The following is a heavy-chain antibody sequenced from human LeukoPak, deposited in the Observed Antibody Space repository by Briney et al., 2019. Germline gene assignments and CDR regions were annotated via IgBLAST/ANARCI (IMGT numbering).Heavy chain of an antibody. D-gene: IGHD5-12*01. V-gene: IGHV3-21*01. J-gene: IGHJ4*02. CDR2: ISSSSSYI. CDR3: ARDLLGGYDSPDY. Sequence: GGSLRLSCAASGFTFSSYSMNWVRQAPGKGLEWVSSISSSSSYIYYADSVKGRFTISRDDAKNSLYLQMNSLRAEDTAVYYCARDLLGGYDSPDYWGQGTLVTVSS. CDR1: GFTFSSYS.